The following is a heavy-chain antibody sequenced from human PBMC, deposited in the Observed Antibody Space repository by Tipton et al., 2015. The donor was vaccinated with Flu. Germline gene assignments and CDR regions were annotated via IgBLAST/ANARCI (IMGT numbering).Heavy chain of an antibody. CDR1: GGSISSSSSY. CDR3: ARGGLAPGNY. J-gene: IGHJ4*02. Sequence: SLRLSCTVSGGSISSSSSYWGWIRQAPGQGLEWVANIRQDGGQEYYLNSVRGRFTISRDNARNLLYLRMDGLRAEDTAVYYCARGGLAPGNYWGQGTLVTVSS. D-gene: IGHD6-13*01. V-gene: IGHV3-7*01. CDR2: IRQDGGQE.